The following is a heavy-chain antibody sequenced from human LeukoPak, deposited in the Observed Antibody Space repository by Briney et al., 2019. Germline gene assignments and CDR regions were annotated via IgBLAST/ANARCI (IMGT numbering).Heavy chain of an antibody. CDR3: AKLEVGRFDP. V-gene: IGHV4-59*11. CDR2: IYYRGST. Sequence: SETLSLTCTVSGASISSHYWCWIRQPPGTGLEWIGDIYYRGSTTYNPSLKSRVSISLDTSRNQFSLNLSSETAADTAVYYCAKLEVGRFDPWGQGTLVTVSS. CDR1: GASISSHY. J-gene: IGHJ5*02. D-gene: IGHD7-27*01.